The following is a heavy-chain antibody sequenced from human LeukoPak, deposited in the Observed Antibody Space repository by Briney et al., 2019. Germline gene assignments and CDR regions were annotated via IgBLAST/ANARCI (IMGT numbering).Heavy chain of an antibody. CDR2: ISGSGGST. J-gene: IGHJ3*02. D-gene: IGHD3-3*01. V-gene: IGHV3-23*01. CDR1: GFTFSSYA. CDR3: AKDKKWLRFLEWLPRDAFDI. Sequence: TGGSLRLSCAASGFTFSSYAMSWVRQAPGKGLEWVSAISGSGGSTYYADSVKGRFTISRDNSKNTLYLQMNSLRAEDTAVYYCAKDKKWLRFLEWLPRDAFDIWGQGTMVTVSS.